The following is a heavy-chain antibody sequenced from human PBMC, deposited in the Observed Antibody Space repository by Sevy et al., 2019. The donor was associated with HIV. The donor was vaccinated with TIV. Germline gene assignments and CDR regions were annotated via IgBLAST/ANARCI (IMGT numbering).Heavy chain of an antibody. D-gene: IGHD5-18*01. V-gene: IGHV3-7*01. CDR2: IKPSGSEK. J-gene: IGHJ4*02. CDR3: RTWILQSLRDY. CDR1: GFTFSSYW. Sequence: GGSLRLSCAASGFTFSSYWMTWVRQAPGKRPEWVADIKPSGSEKKYVDSVKGRFTVSRDNAKNILYLQMNSLRVEDTAVYYCRTWILQSLRDYWGQGTLVTVSS.